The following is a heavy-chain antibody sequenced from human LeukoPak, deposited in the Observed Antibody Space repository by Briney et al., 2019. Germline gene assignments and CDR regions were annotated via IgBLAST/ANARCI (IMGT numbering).Heavy chain of an antibody. V-gene: IGHV4-31*03. Sequence: SETLSLTCTVSGGSISSGGYYWRWIRQHPGKGLEWIGYIYYSGSTYYNPSLKSRVTISVDTPKNQFSLKLSSVTAADTAVYYCARDGGNGDMGIRYFDYWGQGTLVTVSS. CDR2: IYYSGST. CDR1: GGSISSGGYY. J-gene: IGHJ4*02. D-gene: IGHD4-17*01. CDR3: ARDGGNGDMGIRYFDY.